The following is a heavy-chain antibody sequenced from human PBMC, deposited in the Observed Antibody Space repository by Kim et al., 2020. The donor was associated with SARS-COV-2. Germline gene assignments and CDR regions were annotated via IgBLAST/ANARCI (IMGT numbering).Heavy chain of an antibody. CDR2: ISYEGSKK. Sequence: GGSLRLSCAASGFNFNNFAMHWVRQSPGKGLEWVAVISYEGSKKFYADSLKGRFTVSRDSKNTVFLQMNSLTAEDTAIYYCAKVRQVFWLAEGRGGFDLWGQGTGVIVSS. CDR3: AKVRQVFWLAEGRGGFDL. D-gene: IGHD3-3*01. V-gene: IGHV3-30*18. J-gene: IGHJ3*01. CDR1: GFNFNNFA.